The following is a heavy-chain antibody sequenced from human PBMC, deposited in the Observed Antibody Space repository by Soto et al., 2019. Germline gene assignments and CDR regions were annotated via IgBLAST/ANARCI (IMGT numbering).Heavy chain of an antibody. CDR2: IDWDDDK. CDR1: GFSLSTSGMC. J-gene: IGHJ4*02. V-gene: IGHV2-70*01. Sequence: SGPTLVNPTQTLTLTCTFSGFSLSTSGMCVSWIRQPPGKALEWLALIDWDDDKYYSTSLKTRLTISKDTSKNQVVLTMTNMDPVDTATYYCARGLRYFDWLLFFDYWGQGTLVTVSS. CDR3: ARGLRYFDWLLFFDY. D-gene: IGHD3-9*01.